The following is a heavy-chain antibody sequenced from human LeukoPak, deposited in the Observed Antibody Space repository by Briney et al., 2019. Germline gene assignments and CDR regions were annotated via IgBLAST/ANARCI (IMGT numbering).Heavy chain of an antibody. CDR1: GGTFSSYT. J-gene: IGHJ4*02. V-gene: IGHV1-69*05. D-gene: IGHD3-22*01. CDR3: ASSHYYDSSGYYFDFDY. CDR2: IIPIFGTA. Sequence: SVKVSCKASGGTFSSYTISWVRQAPGQGLEWMGGIIPIFGTANYAQKFQGRVTTTTDESTSTAYMELSSLRSEDTAVYYCASSHYYDSSGYYFDFDYWGQGTLVTVSS.